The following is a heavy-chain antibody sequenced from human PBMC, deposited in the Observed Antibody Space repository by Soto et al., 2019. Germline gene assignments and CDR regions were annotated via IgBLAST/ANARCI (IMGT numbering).Heavy chain of an antibody. D-gene: IGHD2-15*01. CDR2: VYYDEST. Sequence: SETLSLTCSVSGVSLNSGHYYWVWVRQSPGKGLAWIASVYYDESTYYNPSLKSRVTISIDKPRNQFSLTLKSVTAADAAVYYCGKVLIGATRHADVDSWGQGARVTVSS. V-gene: IGHV4-39*01. J-gene: IGHJ4*02. CDR1: GVSLNSGHYY. CDR3: GKVLIGATRHADVDS.